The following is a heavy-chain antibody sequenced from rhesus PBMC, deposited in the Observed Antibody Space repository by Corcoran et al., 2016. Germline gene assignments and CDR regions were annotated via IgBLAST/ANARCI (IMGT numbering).Heavy chain of an antibody. V-gene: IGHV4-99*02. Sequence: QVQLQESGPGLVKPSEPLSLTGAVSGYSISSGDYLGWSRQPPGEGLGWIGYIGGSSGSPYYNPSLTSRITLSVDTSKNQFSLKLSSVTAADTAVYYCARGGSGSFNFDYWGQGVLVTVSS. CDR3: ARGGSGSFNFDY. J-gene: IGHJ4*01. CDR1: GYSISSGDY. CDR2: IGGSSGSP. D-gene: IGHD6-25*01.